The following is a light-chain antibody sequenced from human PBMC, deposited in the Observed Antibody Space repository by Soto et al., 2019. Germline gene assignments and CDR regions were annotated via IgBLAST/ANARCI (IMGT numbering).Light chain of an antibody. CDR3: QQYETFSGT. CDR2: AAS. J-gene: IGKJ1*01. CDR1: QSIVTY. V-gene: IGKV1-39*01. Sequence: DIQMTQSPSSLSASVGDRVTITCRASQSIVTYLNWYLQKPGKAPKLLIYAASNLQSGVPSRFSGSGSGTDFTLTISSLQPEDFATYYCQQYETFSGTFGPGTKVDIK.